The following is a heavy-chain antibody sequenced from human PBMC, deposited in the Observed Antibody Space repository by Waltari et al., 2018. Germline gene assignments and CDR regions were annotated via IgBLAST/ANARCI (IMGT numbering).Heavy chain of an antibody. J-gene: IGHJ3*02. Sequence: EVQLVESGGGLVQPGGSLRLSCIGSGFTFRSYWMSWVRQAPGKGLEWVASINQDGNDKYYVASVKGRFNISRDNAKNSLFLQMDSQRADDTSIFFCASPRRGTAFDIWGQGTVVTVST. D-gene: IGHD3-16*01. CDR1: GFTFRSYW. CDR3: ASPRRGTAFDI. CDR2: INQDGNDK. V-gene: IGHV3-7*02.